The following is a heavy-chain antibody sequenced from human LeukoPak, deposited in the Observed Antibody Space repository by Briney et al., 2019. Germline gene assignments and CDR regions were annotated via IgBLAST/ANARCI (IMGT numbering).Heavy chain of an antibody. J-gene: IGHJ4*02. CDR2: ISYDGSNK. D-gene: IGHD2-2*01. Sequence: GGSLRLSCAASGFTFSSYAMHWVRQAPGKGLEWVAVISYDGSNKYYADSVKGRFTISRDNAKNSLYLQMNSLKSEDTAVYYCARASSTSCHFWGQGTLVTVSS. V-gene: IGHV3-30-3*01. CDR3: ARASSTSCHF. CDR1: GFTFSSYA.